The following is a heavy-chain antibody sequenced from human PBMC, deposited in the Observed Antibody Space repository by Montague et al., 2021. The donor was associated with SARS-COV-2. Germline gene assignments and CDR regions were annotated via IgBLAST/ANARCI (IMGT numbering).Heavy chain of an antibody. Sequence: SETLSLTCTVSGGSISSGSYYWGWIRQPPGKGLEWIGSIYYSGSTYYNPSLQSRVTISVDTSKNQFPLKLSSVTAADTAVYYCAGDTRITMIVVVQGYDMDYWGQGTTVTVSS. V-gene: IGHV4-39*06. CDR3: AGDTRITMIVVVQGYDMDY. CDR1: GGSISSGSYY. CDR2: IYYSGST. D-gene: IGHD3-22*01. J-gene: IGHJ6*02.